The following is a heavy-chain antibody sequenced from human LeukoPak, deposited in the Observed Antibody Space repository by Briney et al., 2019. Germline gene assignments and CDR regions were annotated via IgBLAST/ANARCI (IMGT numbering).Heavy chain of an antibody. CDR3: ARGVGYCGSTSCQGFDY. V-gene: IGHV4-30-2*01. CDR2: IYHSGST. D-gene: IGHD2-2*01. Sequence: SETLSLTCAVSGGSISSGGYSWSWIRQPPGKGLEWIGYIYHSGSTYYNPSLKSRVTISVDRSKNQFSLKLSSVTAADTAVYYCARGVGYCGSTSCQGFDYWGQGTLVTVSS. J-gene: IGHJ4*02. CDR1: GGSISSGGYS.